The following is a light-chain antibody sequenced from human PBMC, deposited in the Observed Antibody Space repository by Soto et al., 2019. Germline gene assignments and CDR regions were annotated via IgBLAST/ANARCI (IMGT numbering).Light chain of an antibody. J-gene: IGKJ4*01. CDR3: QQFENLPLT. Sequence: DIQMTQSPSSLSASVEDRVTIACQATEDIATYLNWYQQKPGEAPKLLIYDASTLKTGVPSRFSGSGSGTHFTFNIFGLQPEDFATYYCQQFENLPLTFGGGTKVELK. CDR2: DAS. CDR1: EDIATY. V-gene: IGKV1-33*01.